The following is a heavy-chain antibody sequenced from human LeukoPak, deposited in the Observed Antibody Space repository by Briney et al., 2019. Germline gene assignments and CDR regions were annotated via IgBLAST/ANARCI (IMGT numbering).Heavy chain of an antibody. CDR3: ARDSTLYCNDGTCHWGLDL. D-gene: IGHD2-15*01. V-gene: IGHV3-7*01. J-gene: IGHJ3*01. CDR1: GFRFNTYW. CDR2: IKEDGSKI. Sequence: GGSLRLSCAASGFRFNTYWMSWVRQAPGKGLEWVADIKEDGSKIYYVDSVKGRSTISRDNAKNSLYLQMNSLRAEDTAVYYCARDSTLYCNDGTCHWGLDLWGQGTVVTVSS.